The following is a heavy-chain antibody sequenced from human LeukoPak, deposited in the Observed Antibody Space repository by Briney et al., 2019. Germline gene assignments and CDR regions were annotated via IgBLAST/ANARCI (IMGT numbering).Heavy chain of an antibody. D-gene: IGHD5-12*01. CDR2: ITGSGERT. V-gene: IGHV3-23*01. CDR1: GVTSSTYA. Sequence: GETLSLSCAASGVTSSTYAMTWVRQAPGKGLEWVSSITGSGERTYYADSVKGRFTISRDNSNNMLYLQMNSLRGEDTAVYYCAKNSAYDRSLGYYSYYMDVWGKGTTVTVSS. J-gene: IGHJ6*03. CDR3: AKNSAYDRSLGYYSYYMDV.